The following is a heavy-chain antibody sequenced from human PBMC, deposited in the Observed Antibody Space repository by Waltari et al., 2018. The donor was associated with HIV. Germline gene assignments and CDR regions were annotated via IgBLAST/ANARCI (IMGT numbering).Heavy chain of an antibody. CDR3: VKGSIATTWGHFDF. CDR1: GFTFDDFA. D-gene: IGHD7-27*01. J-gene: IGHJ4*02. CDR2: IAWNGGFT. Sequence: EVQLVESGGGLVQPGRSLRLSCAASGFTFDDFAMHWVRQVPGKGLEWFAGIAWNGGFTGYADSVKGRFTISRDKNSLYLQMNSLRPEDTALYYCVKGSIATTWGHFDFWGQGTLVTVSS. V-gene: IGHV3-9*01.